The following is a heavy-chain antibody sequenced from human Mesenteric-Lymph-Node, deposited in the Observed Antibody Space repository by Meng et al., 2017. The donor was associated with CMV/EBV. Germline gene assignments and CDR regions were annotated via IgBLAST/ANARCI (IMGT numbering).Heavy chain of an antibody. CDR1: DSVSSNIAA. V-gene: IGHV6-1*01. CDR2: TYYRSKWYN. Sequence: DSVSSNIAAWNWIRQSPSRGLEWLGRTYYRSKWYNDYAVSVKSRITINPDTSKNQFSLQLNSVTPEDTAVYYCARDKTGTSGGLFDYWGQGTLVTVSS. J-gene: IGHJ4*02. CDR3: ARDKTGTSGGLFDY. D-gene: IGHD1-7*01.